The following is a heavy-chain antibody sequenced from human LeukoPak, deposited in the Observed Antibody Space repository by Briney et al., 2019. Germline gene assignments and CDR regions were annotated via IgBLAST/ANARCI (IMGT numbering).Heavy chain of an antibody. CDR1: GFTFTSSA. Sequence: SVKVSCKASGFTFTSSAMQWVRQARGQRLEWIGWTVVGSGNTNYAQKFQERVTITRDMSTSTAYMELSSLRSEDTAVYYCAADSSSGWYFDYWGQGTLVTVSS. V-gene: IGHV1-58*02. J-gene: IGHJ4*02. CDR3: AADSSSGWYFDY. CDR2: TVVGSGNT. D-gene: IGHD6-19*01.